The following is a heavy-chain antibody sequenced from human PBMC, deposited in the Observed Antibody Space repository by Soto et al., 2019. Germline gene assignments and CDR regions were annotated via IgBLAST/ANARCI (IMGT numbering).Heavy chain of an antibody. CDR1: GYTFTSYD. CDR3: VRRGFSSSWGYWYFDL. D-gene: IGHD6-13*01. CDR2: MNPNSGNT. J-gene: IGHJ2*01. V-gene: IGHV1-8*01. Sequence: ASVKVSCKASGYTFTSYDINWVRQATGQGLEWMGWMNPNSGNTGYARKFQGRVTMTSNTSISTAYMELSSLRAEDTAVYYCVRRGFSSSWGYWYFDLWGRGTLVTVSS.